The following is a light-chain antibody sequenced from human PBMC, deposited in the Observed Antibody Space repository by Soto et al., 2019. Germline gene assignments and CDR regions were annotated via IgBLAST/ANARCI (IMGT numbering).Light chain of an antibody. CDR3: QQYGSSPT. CDR1: ERVSSSY. J-gene: IGKJ1*01. Sequence: EIVLTQSPGTLSLSPGERATLSCRASERVSSSYLAWYQHKPGQAPRLLISGASSRATGIPDRFSGSGSGTDFTLTISRLEPEDFAVYYCQQYGSSPTFGQGTTVEIK. CDR2: GAS. V-gene: IGKV3-20*01.